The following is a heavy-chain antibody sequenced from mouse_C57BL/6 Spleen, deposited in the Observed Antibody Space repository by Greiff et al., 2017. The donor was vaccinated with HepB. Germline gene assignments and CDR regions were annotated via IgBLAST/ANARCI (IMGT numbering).Heavy chain of an antibody. CDR2: IYPGSGNT. CDR1: GYTFTDYY. D-gene: IGHD1-1*01. CDR3: ARVYFGCSFAWVAY. V-gene: IGHV1-76*01. J-gene: IGHJ3*01. Sequence: QVQLKESGAELVRPGASVKLSCKASGYTFTDYYINWVKQRPGQGLEWIARIYPGSGNTYYNEKFKGKATLTAEKSSSTAYMQLSSLTFEDSAVYFLARVYFGCSFAWVAYWGQGTLVTVSA.